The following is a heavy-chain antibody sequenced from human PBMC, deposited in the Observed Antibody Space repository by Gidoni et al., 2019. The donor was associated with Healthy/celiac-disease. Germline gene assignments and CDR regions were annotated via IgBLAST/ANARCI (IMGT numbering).Heavy chain of an antibody. V-gene: IGHV3-48*02. J-gene: IGHJ4*02. D-gene: IGHD5-18*01. CDR1: GFTFSSYS. CDR2: ISSSSSTI. Sequence: EVQLVESGGGLVQPGGSLRLSCAASGFTFSSYSMNWGRQAPGKGLEWVSYISSSSSTIYYADSVKGRFTISRDNAKNSLYLQMNSLRDEDTAVYYCAREVEFRQLWSLGLFDYWGQGTLVTVSS. CDR3: AREVEFRQLWSLGLFDY.